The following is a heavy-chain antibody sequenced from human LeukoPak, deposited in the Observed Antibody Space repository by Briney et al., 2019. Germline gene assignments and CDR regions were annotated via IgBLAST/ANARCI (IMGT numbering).Heavy chain of an antibody. J-gene: IGHJ4*02. V-gene: IGHV4-34*01. D-gene: IGHD3-3*01. Sequence: SETLSLTCAVYGGSFSGYYWSWIRQPPGRGLEWIGEINHSGSTNYNPSLKSRVTISVDTSKNQFSLKLSSVTAADTAVYYCARRSTIFGVKDWGQGTRVTVSS. CDR2: INHSGST. CDR1: GGSFSGYY. CDR3: ARRSTIFGVKD.